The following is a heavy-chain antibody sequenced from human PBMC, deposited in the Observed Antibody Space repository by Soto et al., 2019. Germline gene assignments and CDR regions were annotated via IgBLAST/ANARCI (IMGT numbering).Heavy chain of an antibody. Sequence: EVQLVESGGNMVQPGGSLRLSCVASGFTFNNYDMHWVRQAPGKGLEYVSSISSNGGTTYYGNSVKGRFTISRDNSKNTLYPQMGSLRPEDMAVYYCVRRVSGNYDYWGQGTLVTVSS. J-gene: IGHJ4*02. D-gene: IGHD1-7*01. V-gene: IGHV3-64*01. CDR1: GFTFNNYD. CDR3: VRRVSGNYDY. CDR2: ISSNGGTT.